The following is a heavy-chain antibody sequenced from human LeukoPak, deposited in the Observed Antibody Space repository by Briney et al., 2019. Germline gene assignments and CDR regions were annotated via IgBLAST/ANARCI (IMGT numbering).Heavy chain of an antibody. CDR3: VRDLGGRSGH. D-gene: IGHD1-26*01. CDR2: INEDGSTT. J-gene: IGHJ4*02. V-gene: IGHV3-74*01. Sequence: GGSLRLSCAASGFTFSGNWMHWVRQAPGKGLVWVSRINEDGSTTNYADSVKGRSTIFRDNAKNTLYLQMNSLRAEDTAVYYCVRDLGGRSGHWGQGTLVTVSS. CDR1: GFTFSGNW.